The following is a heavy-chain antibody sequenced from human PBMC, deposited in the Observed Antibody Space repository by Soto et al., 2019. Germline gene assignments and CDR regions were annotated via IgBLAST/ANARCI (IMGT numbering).Heavy chain of an antibody. J-gene: IGHJ6*02. CDR1: GYSFAGYW. CDR3: ARHNTVSPYYYYGIDV. CDR2: IDPSDSYT. D-gene: IGHD4-4*01. Sequence: LKISCNGSGYSFAGYWITWVRQMPGKGLEWMGRIDPSDSYTNYSPSFQGHVTISADKSISTAYLQWSSLKASDTAMYYCARHNTVSPYYYYGIDVWGQGTTVTVSS. V-gene: IGHV5-10-1*01.